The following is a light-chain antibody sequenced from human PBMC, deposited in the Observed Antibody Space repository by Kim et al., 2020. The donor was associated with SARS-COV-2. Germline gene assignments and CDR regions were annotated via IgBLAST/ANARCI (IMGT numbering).Light chain of an antibody. Sequence: GQSLTISCTGTSRDVGGYNYVSWYQQHPGKAPKLMIYDVSNRPSGVSNRFSGSKSGNTASLTISGLQAEDEADYYCSSYTSSSTLVFGTGTKVTVL. CDR3: SSYTSSSTLV. CDR1: SRDVGGYNY. V-gene: IGLV2-14*03. CDR2: DVS. J-gene: IGLJ1*01.